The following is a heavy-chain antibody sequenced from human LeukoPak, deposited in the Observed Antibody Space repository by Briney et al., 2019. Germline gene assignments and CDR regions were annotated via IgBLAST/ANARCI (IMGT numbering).Heavy chain of an antibody. CDR2: VYTSGST. J-gene: IGHJ4*02. Sequence: SQTLSLTCTVSGGSIISNNFYWSWIRQPAGKGLEWIGRVYTSGSTNYNPSLKSRVTISVDTSKNQFSLKLSSVTAADTAVYYCARAFYSSSWLDYWGQGTLVTVSS. V-gene: IGHV4-61*02. D-gene: IGHD6-13*01. CDR3: ARAFYSSSWLDY. CDR1: GGSIISNNFY.